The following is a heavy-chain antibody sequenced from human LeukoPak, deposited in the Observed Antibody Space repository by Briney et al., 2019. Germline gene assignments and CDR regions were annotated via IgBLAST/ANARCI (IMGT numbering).Heavy chain of an antibody. D-gene: IGHD2-21*02. V-gene: IGHV3-23*01. J-gene: IGHJ4*02. Sequence: GGSLRLSCAASGFTFSSHEMNWVRQAPGKGLEWVAVVSRNGEATDYRGSVKGRLTISRDNSKNMVYLEMNSLRAEDTAIYYCAREMVTAQRYFDYWGQGTLVTVSS. CDR2: VSRNGEAT. CDR1: GFTFSSHE. CDR3: AREMVTAQRYFDY.